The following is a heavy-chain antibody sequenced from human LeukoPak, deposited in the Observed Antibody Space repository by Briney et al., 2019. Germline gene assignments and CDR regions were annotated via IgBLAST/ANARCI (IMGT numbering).Heavy chain of an antibody. J-gene: IGHJ4*02. D-gene: IGHD4/OR15-4a*01. V-gene: IGHV4-39*01. CDR3: ARHPNYDPDYFDY. CDR1: GGSISSSSYY. Sequence: SETLSLTCTASGGSISSSSYYWGWIRQPPGKGLEWIGSIYYSGSAYYNPSLKSRVTISVDTSKNQFSLKLSSVTAADTAVYYCARHPNYDPDYFDYWGQGTLVTVSS. CDR2: IYYSGSA.